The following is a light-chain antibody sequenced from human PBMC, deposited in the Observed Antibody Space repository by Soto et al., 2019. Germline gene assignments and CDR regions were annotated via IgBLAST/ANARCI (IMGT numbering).Light chain of an antibody. V-gene: IGKV3D-15*01. CDR3: QQYTNWPMT. Sequence: EVVMTQSPPTLSVSPGESATLSCRASQSVDRKLVWYQQRPGQAPRLLIYAASTRATGIPARFSGSGAGTEFTLTISSLQSEDFAVYYCQQYTNWPMTFGQGTKVEMK. J-gene: IGKJ1*01. CDR1: QSVDRK. CDR2: AAS.